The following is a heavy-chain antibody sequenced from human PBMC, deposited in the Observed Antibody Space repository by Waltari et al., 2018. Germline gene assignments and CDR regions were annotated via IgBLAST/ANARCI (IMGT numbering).Heavy chain of an antibody. CDR3: ARGYYYDSSGYYGSFDY. CDR1: GFPFGSSG. J-gene: IGHJ4*02. V-gene: IGHV3-33*01. D-gene: IGHD3-22*01. Sequence: QVQLVESGRGVVQPGRSLRLSCAASGFPFGSSGMHWVSQARGQGLEWVAVIWYDGSNKYYADSVKGRVTISRDNSKNTLYLQMNSLRAEDTAVYYCARGYYYDSSGYYGSFDYWGQGTLVTVSS. CDR2: IWYDGSNK.